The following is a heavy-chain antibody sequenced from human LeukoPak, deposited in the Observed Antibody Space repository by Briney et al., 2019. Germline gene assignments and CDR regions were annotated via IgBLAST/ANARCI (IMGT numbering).Heavy chain of an antibody. J-gene: IGHJ5*02. Sequence: SETLSLTCAVSGGSFSDNYWTWIRQPPGKGLEWIGQINHSGTTNYNPSLKSRVTILVDTSKNQFSLNLSSVTAADTAVYYCTRVDTAMSAFDPWGQGTLVTVSS. CDR1: GGSFSDNY. CDR3: TRVDTAMSAFDP. V-gene: IGHV4-34*01. D-gene: IGHD5-18*01. CDR2: INHSGTT.